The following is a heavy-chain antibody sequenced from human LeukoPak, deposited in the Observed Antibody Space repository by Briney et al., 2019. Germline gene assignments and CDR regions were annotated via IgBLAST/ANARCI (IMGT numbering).Heavy chain of an antibody. J-gene: IGHJ3*02. Sequence: SETLSLTCAVSGDSISSYYWSWIRQPPGKGLEWIGYIYYIGSTNYNPSLKSRVTISVDTSKNQFSPKLSSVTAADTAVYYCARDYAFDIWGQGTMVTVSS. CDR1: GDSISSYY. CDR3: ARDYAFDI. CDR2: IYYIGST. V-gene: IGHV4-59*01.